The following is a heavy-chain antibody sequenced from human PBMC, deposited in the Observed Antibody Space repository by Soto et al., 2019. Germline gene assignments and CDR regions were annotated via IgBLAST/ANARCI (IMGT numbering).Heavy chain of an antibody. Sequence: SETLSLTCTVSGGSVSSYYWTWIRQPAGKGLECIGRIYTRGSTKYNPSLKSRVTMSVDASKNQFSLRLTSVTAADTAVYYCAKGGMVGTVLGSWFDPWGQGTLVTVSS. CDR3: AKGGMVGTVLGSWFDP. V-gene: IGHV4-4*07. CDR1: GGSVSSYY. CDR2: IYTRGST. D-gene: IGHD1-7*01. J-gene: IGHJ5*02.